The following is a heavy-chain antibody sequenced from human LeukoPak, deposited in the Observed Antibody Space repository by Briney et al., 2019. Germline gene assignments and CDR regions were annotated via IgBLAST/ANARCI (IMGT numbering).Heavy chain of an antibody. CDR1: GGSISSGGYY. D-gene: IGHD3-22*01. J-gene: IGHJ4*02. V-gene: IGHV4-31*03. CDR2: IYYSGST. Sequence: SETLSLTYTVSGGSISSGGYYWSWIRQHPGKGLEWIGYIYYSGSTYYNPSLKSRVTISVDTSKNQFSLKLSSVTAADTAVYYCARYIYYYDSSGYLQSFDYWGQGTLVTVSS. CDR3: ARYIYYYDSSGYLQSFDY.